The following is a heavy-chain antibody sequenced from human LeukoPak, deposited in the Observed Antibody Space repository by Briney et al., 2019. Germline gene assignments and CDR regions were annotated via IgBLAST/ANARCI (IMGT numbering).Heavy chain of an antibody. CDR2: INEGGSEK. D-gene: IGHD1-14*01. V-gene: IGHV3-7*01. CDR3: LSATETGY. CDR1: GFTFRSYW. J-gene: IGHJ4*02. Sequence: PGGSLRLSCAASGFTFRSYWMTWVRQAPGKGLEWVASINEGGSEKNYLDSVKGRFTVSRDNAKNSLYLQMDSLKIEDTAVYYCLSATETGYWGQGTQVTVSS.